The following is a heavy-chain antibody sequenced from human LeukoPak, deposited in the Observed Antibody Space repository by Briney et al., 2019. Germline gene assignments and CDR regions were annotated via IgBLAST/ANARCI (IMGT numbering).Heavy chain of an antibody. CDR2: INHSGST. D-gene: IGHD2-2*01. CDR3: ARAASRTWDIVVVPAARMGRPFDY. Sequence: SETLSLTCAVYGGSFSGYYWSWIRQPPGKGLEWIGEINHSGSTNYNPSLKSRVTISVDTSKNQFSLELSSVTAADTAVYYCARAASRTWDIVVVPAARMGRPFDYWGQGTLVTVSS. CDR1: GGSFSGYY. V-gene: IGHV4-34*01. J-gene: IGHJ4*02.